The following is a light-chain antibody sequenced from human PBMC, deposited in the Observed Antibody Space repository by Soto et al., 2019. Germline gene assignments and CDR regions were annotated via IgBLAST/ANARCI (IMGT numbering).Light chain of an antibody. CDR2: DAS. J-gene: IGKJ2*01. CDR3: QQHT. Sequence: DIQMTQSPSTLSASVGDRVTITCRASQTISNWLAWYQQKPGKAPRLLIYDASTLESGVPSRFSGSASGTEFTLTISSLQPDDFATYYCQQHTFGQGTMLEIK. V-gene: IGKV1-5*01. CDR1: QTISNW.